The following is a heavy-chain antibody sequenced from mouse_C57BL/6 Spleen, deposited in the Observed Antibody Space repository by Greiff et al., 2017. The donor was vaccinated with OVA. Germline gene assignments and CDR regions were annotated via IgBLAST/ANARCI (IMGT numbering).Heavy chain of an antibody. J-gene: IGHJ2*01. CDR1: GYSFTGYY. Sequence: VQLQQSGPELVKPGASVKISCKASGYSFTGYYMNWVKQSPEKSLEWIGEINPSTGGTTYNQKFKAKATLTVDKSSSTAYMQLKSLTSEDSAISYCARLKYYYSSSYDFDYSGQGTPRTISS. CDR3: ARLKYYYSSSYDFDY. CDR2: INPSTGGT. V-gene: IGHV1-42*01. D-gene: IGHD1-1*01.